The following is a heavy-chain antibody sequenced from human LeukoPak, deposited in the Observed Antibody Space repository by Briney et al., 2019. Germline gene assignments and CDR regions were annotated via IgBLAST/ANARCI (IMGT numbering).Heavy chain of an antibody. CDR2: IIPIFGTA. J-gene: IGHJ4*02. V-gene: IGHV1-69*13. CDR1: GGTFSSYA. D-gene: IGHD6-19*01. Sequence: SVKVSCKASGGTFSSYAISWVRQAPGQGLEWMGGIIPIFGTANYAQKFQGRVTITADESTSTAYMELSSLRSEDTAVYYCARATQWLVNFDYWGQGTLVTVSS. CDR3: ARATQWLVNFDY.